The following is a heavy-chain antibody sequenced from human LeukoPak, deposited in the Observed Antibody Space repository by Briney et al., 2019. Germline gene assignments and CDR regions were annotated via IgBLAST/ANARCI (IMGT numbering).Heavy chain of an antibody. CDR2: INPYSGDA. CDR3: AKDQGSLTRSWYTGY. Sequence: ASVKVSCKASGYTFTGYHIHWVRQAPGQGLEWMGRINPYSGDANFAQRFQGRVTMTRDTSITTAYMDLSSLTPDDTAVYFCAKDQGSLTRSWYTGYWGQGTQVTVSS. D-gene: IGHD6-13*01. CDR1: GYTFTGYH. V-gene: IGHV1-2*06. J-gene: IGHJ4*02.